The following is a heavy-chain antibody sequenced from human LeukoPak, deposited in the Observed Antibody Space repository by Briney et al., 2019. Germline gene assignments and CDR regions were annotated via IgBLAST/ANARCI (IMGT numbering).Heavy chain of an antibody. D-gene: IGHD3-10*01. V-gene: IGHV3-74*01. J-gene: IGHJ3*02. Sequence: GSLRLSCAASGFTFSSYWINWVRQAPGKGLVWVARINSEERDKSYADSVRGRFTISRDNAKNTLYLQMNSLRVEDTAVYYCVVMGGITVVRGVISEEDAFDMWGQGTMVTVSS. CDR1: GFTFSSYW. CDR3: VVMGGITVVRGVISEEDAFDM. CDR2: INSEERDK.